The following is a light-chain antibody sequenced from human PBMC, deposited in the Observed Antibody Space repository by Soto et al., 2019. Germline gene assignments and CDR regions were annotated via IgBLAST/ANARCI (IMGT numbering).Light chain of an antibody. CDR2: AAS. J-gene: IGKJ2*01. V-gene: IGKV1-39*01. CDR3: QESYNIHT. Sequence: DIQMTQSPSSLSASVGDRVTITCRASQTIGSYLNWYQQKPGRAPQLLIYAASNLQSGVPSRFSGSGSGTDFTLTISSLQLEDFATYYCQESYNIHTFGQGTKLELK. CDR1: QTIGSY.